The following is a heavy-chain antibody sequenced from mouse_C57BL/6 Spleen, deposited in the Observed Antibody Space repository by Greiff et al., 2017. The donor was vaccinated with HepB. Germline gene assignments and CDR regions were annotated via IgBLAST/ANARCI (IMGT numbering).Heavy chain of an antibody. Sequence: VKLVESGAELVRPGASVKLSCKASGYTFTDYYINWVKQRPGQGLEWIARIYPGSGNTYYNEKFKGKATLTAEKSSSTAYMQLSSLTSEDSAVYFCARPDYWGQGTTLTVSS. CDR1: GYTFTDYY. V-gene: IGHV1-76*01. CDR2: IYPGSGNT. J-gene: IGHJ2*01. CDR3: ARPDY.